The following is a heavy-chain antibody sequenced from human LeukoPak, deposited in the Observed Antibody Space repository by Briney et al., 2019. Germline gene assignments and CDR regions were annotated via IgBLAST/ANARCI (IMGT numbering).Heavy chain of an antibody. D-gene: IGHD6-19*01. J-gene: IGHJ6*03. CDR2: IIPIFGTA. CDR3: ARGHSRDIAVAGFYYYYYMDV. Sequence: SVKVSCKASGGTFSSYAISWVRQAPGQGLEWMGGIIPIFGTANYAQKFQGRVTITADKSTSTAYMELSSLRSEDTAVYYCARGHSRDIAVAGFYYYYYMDVWGKGTTVTVSS. CDR1: GGTFSSYA. V-gene: IGHV1-69*06.